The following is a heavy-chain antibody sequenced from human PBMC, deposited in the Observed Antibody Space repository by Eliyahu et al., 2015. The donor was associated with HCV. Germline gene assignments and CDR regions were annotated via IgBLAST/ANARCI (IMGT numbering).Heavy chain of an antibody. CDR1: GGSVSSGSYY. D-gene: IGHD6-6*01. J-gene: IGHJ4*02. CDR2: IYYSGST. V-gene: IGHV4-61*01. Sequence: QVQLQESGPGLVKPSEXLSLTCTVSGGSVSSGSYYWSWIRQPPGKGLEWIGYIYYSGSTNYNPSLKSRVTISVDTSKNQFSLKLSSVTAADTAVYYCARFSYSSSGGDYWGQGTLVTVSS. CDR3: ARFSYSSSGGDY.